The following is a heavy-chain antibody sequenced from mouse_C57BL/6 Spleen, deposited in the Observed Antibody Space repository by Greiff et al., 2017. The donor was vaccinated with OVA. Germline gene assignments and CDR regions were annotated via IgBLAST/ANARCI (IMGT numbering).Heavy chain of an antibody. V-gene: IGHV1-82*01. CDR2: IYPGDGDT. Sequence: QVQLQQSGPELVKPGASVKISCKASGYAFSSSWMNWVKQRPGKGLEWIGRIYPGDGDTNYNGKFKGKATLTVDKSSSTAYMQLSSLTSEDSAVYFCAKNGAYYGSPQDYAMDYWGQGTSVTVSS. J-gene: IGHJ4*01. D-gene: IGHD1-1*01. CDR1: GYAFSSSW. CDR3: AKNGAYYGSPQDYAMDY.